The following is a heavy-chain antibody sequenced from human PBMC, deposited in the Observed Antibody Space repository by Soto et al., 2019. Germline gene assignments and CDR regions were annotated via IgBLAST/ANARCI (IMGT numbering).Heavy chain of an antibody. J-gene: IGHJ5*02. CDR2: IIPILGIA. V-gene: IGHV1-69*04. CDR1: GGTFSSYT. CDR3: ARESSYGSGSYSP. Sequence: ASVKVSCKASGGTFSSYTISWVRQAPGQGLEWMGRIIPILGIANYAQKFQGRVTITADKSTSTAYMELSSLRSEDTAVYYCARESSYGSGSYSPWGQGTLVTVSS. D-gene: IGHD3-10*01.